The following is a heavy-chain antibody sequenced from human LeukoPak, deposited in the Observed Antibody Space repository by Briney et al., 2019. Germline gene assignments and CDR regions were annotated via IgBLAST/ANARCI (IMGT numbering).Heavy chain of an antibody. CDR3: ARRAGAYSHPYDY. J-gene: IGHJ4*02. V-gene: IGHV3-53*01. D-gene: IGHD4/OR15-4a*01. Sequence: GGSLRLSCAASGFTVSSNYMSWVRQAPGKGLEWVSVISGSGGSTHYSDSVKGRFTISRDNSKNTLYLQMNSLRAEDTAVYYCARRAGAYSHPYDYWGQGTLVTVSS. CDR2: ISGSGGST. CDR1: GFTVSSNY.